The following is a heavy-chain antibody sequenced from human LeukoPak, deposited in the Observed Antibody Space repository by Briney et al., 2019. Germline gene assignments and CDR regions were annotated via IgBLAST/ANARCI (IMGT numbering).Heavy chain of an antibody. Sequence: SETLSLTCAVYGGSFSGYYWSWIRQPPGRGLEWIGEINHSGGTNYNPSLKSRVTISVDTSKNQFSLKLSSVTAADTAVYCCXXXXXXXXXXGRYYFDYWGQGTLVTVSS. CDR1: GGSFSGYY. CDR3: XXXXXXXXXXGRYYFDY. D-gene: IGHD2-15*01. V-gene: IGHV4-34*01. J-gene: IGHJ4*02. CDR2: INHSGGT.